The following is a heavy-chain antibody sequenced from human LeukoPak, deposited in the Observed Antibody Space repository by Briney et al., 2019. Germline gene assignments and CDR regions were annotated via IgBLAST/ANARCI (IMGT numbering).Heavy chain of an antibody. CDR3: ARRRSYTFDP. CDR1: GFTVSSNY. D-gene: IGHD1-26*01. J-gene: IGHJ5*02. Sequence: PGGSLRLSCAASGFTVSSNYMSWVRQAPGKGLEWVSVIYSGGTTYYADSVKGRFTISRDNSKNTLYLQLNSLRAEDAAVYYCARRRSYTFDPWGQGTLVTVST. V-gene: IGHV3-53*01. CDR2: IYSGGTT.